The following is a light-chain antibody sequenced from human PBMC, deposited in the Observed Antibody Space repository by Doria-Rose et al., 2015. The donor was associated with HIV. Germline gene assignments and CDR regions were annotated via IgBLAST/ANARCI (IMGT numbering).Light chain of an antibody. J-gene: IGKJ1*01. V-gene: IGKV3-20*01. CDR2: GAS. Sequence: TQSPGTVSLSPGERATLSCRANQTIGSNYLAWYQQKRGQPPRLLIYGASSRANGIPDRFSGSGSGTDFTLTINSLQPDDFATYYCQQYSSYRTFGQGTEVEV. CDR1: QTIGSNY. CDR3: QQYSSYRT.